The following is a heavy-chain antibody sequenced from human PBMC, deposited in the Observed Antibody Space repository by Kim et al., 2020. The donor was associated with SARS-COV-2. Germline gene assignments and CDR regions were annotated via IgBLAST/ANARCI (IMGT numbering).Heavy chain of an antibody. CDR2: IYYSGST. D-gene: IGHD3-22*01. CDR3: ARDLSSGRGGWFDP. Sequence: SETLSLTCTVSGGSISSYYWSWIRQPPGKGLEWIGYIYYSGSTNYNPSLKSRVTISVDTSKNQFSLKLSSVTAADTAVYYCARDLSSGRGGWFDPWGQGTLVSVSS. V-gene: IGHV4-59*13. CDR1: GGSISSYY. J-gene: IGHJ5*02.